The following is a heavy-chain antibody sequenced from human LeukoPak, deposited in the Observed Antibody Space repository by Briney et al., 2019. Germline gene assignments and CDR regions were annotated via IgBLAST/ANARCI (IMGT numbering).Heavy chain of an antibody. J-gene: IGHJ4*02. D-gene: IGHD3-3*01. CDR3: TTDKLFLEWFIDY. Sequence: PGGSLRLSCAASGFTFSNAWMSWVRQAPGKGLEWVGRIKSKTDGGTTDYAAPVKGRFTISRDDSKNTLYLQMNSLKTEDTAVYYCTTDKLFLEWFIDYWGQGTLVTVSS. CDR1: GFTFSNAW. CDR2: IKSKTDGGTT. V-gene: IGHV3-15*01.